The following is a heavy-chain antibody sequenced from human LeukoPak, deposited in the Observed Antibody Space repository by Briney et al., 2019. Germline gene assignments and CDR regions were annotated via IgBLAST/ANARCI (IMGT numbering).Heavy chain of an antibody. CDR2: IYYSGST. D-gene: IGHD3-22*01. CDR3: ARDSKQSGYYGGDAFDI. Sequence: GSLRLSCAASGFTFSSYEMNWVRQAPGKGLEWIGSIYYSGSTYYNPSLKSRVTISVDTSKNQFSLKLSSVTAADTAVYYCARDSKQSGYYGGDAFDIWGQGTMVTVSS. CDR1: GFTFSSYE. V-gene: IGHV4-39*07. J-gene: IGHJ3*02.